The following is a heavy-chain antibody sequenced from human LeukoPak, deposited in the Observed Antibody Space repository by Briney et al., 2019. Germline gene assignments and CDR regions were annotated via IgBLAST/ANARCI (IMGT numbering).Heavy chain of an antibody. CDR3: ARVLIAVAGYDY. CDR2: INYGGSP. Sequence: HSETLSLTCTFSGGSVSSGTYYWTWIREPPGEGLEWISHINYGGSPTYKPPLKVRVTRSMDTTNDQFSLRMTSVSAADPATYYSARVLIAVAGYDYWGQGTQVTVSS. J-gene: IGHJ4*02. CDR1: GGSVSSGTYY. D-gene: IGHD6-19*01. V-gene: IGHV4-61*01.